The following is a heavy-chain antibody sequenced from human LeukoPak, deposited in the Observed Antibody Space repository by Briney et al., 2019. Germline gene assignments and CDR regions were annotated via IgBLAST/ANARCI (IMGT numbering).Heavy chain of an antibody. CDR2: ISGSGGST. CDR1: GFTFSSYG. D-gene: IGHD3-9*01. CDR3: ARDMRYFDWDDAFDI. Sequence: PGGSLRLSCAASGFTFSSYGMSWVRQAPGKGLEWVSAISGSGGSTYYADPVKGRFTISRDNSKNTLYLQMNSLRAEDTAVYYCARDMRYFDWDDAFDIWGQGTMVTVSS. J-gene: IGHJ3*02. V-gene: IGHV3-23*01.